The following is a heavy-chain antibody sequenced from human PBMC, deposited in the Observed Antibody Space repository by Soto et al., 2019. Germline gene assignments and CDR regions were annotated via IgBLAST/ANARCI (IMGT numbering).Heavy chain of an antibody. V-gene: IGHV3-30*03. CDR2: ISYDGTNK. CDR1: GFTFTTYG. J-gene: IGHJ4*02. CDR3: ARGTPYTTGWYYFDF. D-gene: IGHD6-19*01. Sequence: GSLRLSGAASGFTFTTYGMHWVRQAPGKGLEWVAVISYDGTNKFYEDSVDGRFTISRDNSKNTLFLQMNSLRPEDTAVYYCARGTPYTTGWYYFDFWGQGTLVTVSS.